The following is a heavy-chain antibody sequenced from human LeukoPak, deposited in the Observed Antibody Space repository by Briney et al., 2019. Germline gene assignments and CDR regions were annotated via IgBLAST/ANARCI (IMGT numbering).Heavy chain of an antibody. D-gene: IGHD2-21*01. CDR2: IIPIFDTA. CDR3: ARDLVGSHTSYSSGAWDY. Sequence: ASVNVSCKASGGTFSNYAISWVRQARGQGLEGMGGIIPIFDTADYAQKFQGRLRITADESTSTAYMELSSLRAEDTAVYYCARDLVGSHTSYSSGAWDYWGQGTLVTVSS. J-gene: IGHJ4*02. CDR1: GGTFSNYA. V-gene: IGHV1-69*13.